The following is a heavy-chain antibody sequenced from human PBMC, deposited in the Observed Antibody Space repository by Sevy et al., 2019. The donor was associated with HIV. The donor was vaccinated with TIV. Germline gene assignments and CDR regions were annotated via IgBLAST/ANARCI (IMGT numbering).Heavy chain of an antibody. V-gene: IGHV3-48*03. J-gene: IGHJ4*02. Sequence: GGSLRLSCAASQFTFSNYQMNWVRQAPGKGLEWVSYISSSGDTIYYADSLKGRFTISRDNAKNSLYLQMSSLRAEDTAGYEGAGGGFGGNFDYWGQGTLVTVSS. CDR2: ISSSGDTI. CDR1: QFTFSNYQ. CDR3: AGGGFGGNFDY. D-gene: IGHD3-16*01.